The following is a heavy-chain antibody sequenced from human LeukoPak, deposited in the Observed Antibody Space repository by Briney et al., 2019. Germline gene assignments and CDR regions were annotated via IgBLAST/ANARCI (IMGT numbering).Heavy chain of an antibody. CDR1: GFSFSSYG. V-gene: IGHV3-30*02. CDR3: AKDDSGTYSFDS. J-gene: IGHJ4*02. D-gene: IGHD1-26*01. CDR2: IRFDASKE. Sequence: GGSLRLSCATSGFSFSSYGFHWVRQAPGKGLEWLTFIRFDASKEYYIDSVKGRFTVSRDNSKNMLYLQMNSLRPDDTGLYFCAKDDSGTYSFDSWGQGTLVTGSS.